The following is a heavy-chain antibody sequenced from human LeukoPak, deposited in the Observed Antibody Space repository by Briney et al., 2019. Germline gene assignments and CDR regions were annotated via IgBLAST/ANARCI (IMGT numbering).Heavy chain of an antibody. CDR2: IYHSGST. D-gene: IGHD3-3*01. J-gene: IGHJ4*02. Sequence: SQTLSPTCTVSGGSINGGAYYWSWIRQPPGKGLEWIGYIYHSGSTYYNPSLKNRVTISIDRSKNQFSLKVNSVTAADTAVYYCARRVPYDFWSAQSLKYYFDYWGQGTLVTVSS. CDR1: GGSINGGAYY. V-gene: IGHV4-30-2*01. CDR3: ARRVPYDFWSAQSLKYYFDY.